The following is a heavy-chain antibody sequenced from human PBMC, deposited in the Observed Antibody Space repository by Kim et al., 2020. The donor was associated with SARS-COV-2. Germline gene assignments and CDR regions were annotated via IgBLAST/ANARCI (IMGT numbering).Heavy chain of an antibody. J-gene: IGHJ4*02. CDR3: ARGAPHYYDSSGKFDY. D-gene: IGHD3-22*01. CDR1: GGSISSYY. V-gene: IGHV4-59*13. CDR2: IYYSGST. Sequence: SETLSLTCTVSGGSISSYYWSWIRQPPGKGLEWIGYIYYSGSTNYNPSLKSRVTISVDTSKNQFSLKLSSVTAADTAVYYCARGAPHYYDSSGKFDYWGQGTLVTVSS.